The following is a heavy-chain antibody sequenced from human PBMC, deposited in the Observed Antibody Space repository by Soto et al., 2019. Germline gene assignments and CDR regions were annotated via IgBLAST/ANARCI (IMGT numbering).Heavy chain of an antibody. CDR1: GFSLSTTAVG. V-gene: IGHV2-5*02. Sequence: QITLKESGPTLVKPTQTLTLTCTFSGFSLSTTAVGVGWIRQPPGKALECLALIYWDDDKTYSPSLNSRLSITRGTSKNQVLLTRTNIDPADTATYYCAHSFGEVRCQYCPYFGLDVWVHGATVTVS. D-gene: IGHD3-16*01. J-gene: IGHJ6*02. CDR3: AHSFGEVRCQYCPYFGLDV. CDR2: IYWDDDK.